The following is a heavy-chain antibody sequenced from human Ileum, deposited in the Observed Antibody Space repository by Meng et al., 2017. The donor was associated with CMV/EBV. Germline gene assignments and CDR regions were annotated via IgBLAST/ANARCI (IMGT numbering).Heavy chain of an antibody. V-gene: IGHV3-66*01. CDR3: ASRLGGHDPVGGFDI. CDR2: MSNGGAT. D-gene: IGHD5-12*01. J-gene: IGHJ3*02. CDR1: GFSVSHNY. Sequence: EVQSVDSGGGLVQPAGSLRLSCAVSGFSVSHNYMTWVRQAPGKGLEWISLMSNGGATYYADSVKDRFIISRDNSKDSVYLHMKSVRSEDTAIYYCASRLGGHDPVGGFDIWGQGTVVTVSS.